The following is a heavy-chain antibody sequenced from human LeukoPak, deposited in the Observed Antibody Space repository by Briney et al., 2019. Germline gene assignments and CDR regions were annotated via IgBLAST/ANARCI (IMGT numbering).Heavy chain of an antibody. CDR3: AKKGYFGAGSDTFDI. Sequence: GGSLRLSCAASGGTFSNYVMHWVRQAPGKGLEWVAVVSEDATNRYYAEFVQGRFTISRDNSKNTLYLQMDSLRLEDTALYYCAKKGYFGAGSDTFDIWGRGTIVTVS. J-gene: IGHJ3*02. CDR2: VSEDATNR. V-gene: IGHV3-30*01. D-gene: IGHD2-15*01. CDR1: GGTFSNYV.